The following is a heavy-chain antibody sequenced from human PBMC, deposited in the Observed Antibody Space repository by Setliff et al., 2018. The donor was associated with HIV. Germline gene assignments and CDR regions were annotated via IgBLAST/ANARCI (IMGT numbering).Heavy chain of an antibody. Sequence: GGSLRLSCAASGFTFRSYWMYWVRQPPGKGLVWVSRINIDGGSTNYADPVKGRFTISRDNAKNSLYLQMNSLRAEDTAVYYCARLWFSNNWYSDYWGQGTLVTVSS. D-gene: IGHD6-13*01. V-gene: IGHV3-74*01. CDR1: GFTFRSYW. CDR3: ARLWFSNNWYSDY. J-gene: IGHJ4*02. CDR2: INIDGGST.